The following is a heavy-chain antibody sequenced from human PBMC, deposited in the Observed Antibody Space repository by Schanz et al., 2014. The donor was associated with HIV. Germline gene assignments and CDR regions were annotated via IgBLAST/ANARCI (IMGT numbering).Heavy chain of an antibody. V-gene: IGHV3-23*01. CDR3: ANTEFPYSSSSDYYYGMDV. Sequence: EVLLLDSGGGLIQPGGSLRLSCAASGFTFSSYAMSWVRQAPGKGLECVSVISGSGGTAYYVDSVKGRFTISRDNSKKTLYLQMNSLRAEDTAVYYCANTEFPYSSSSDYYYGMDVWGQGTTVTVSS. D-gene: IGHD6-6*01. CDR2: ISGSGGTA. CDR1: GFTFSSYA. J-gene: IGHJ6*02.